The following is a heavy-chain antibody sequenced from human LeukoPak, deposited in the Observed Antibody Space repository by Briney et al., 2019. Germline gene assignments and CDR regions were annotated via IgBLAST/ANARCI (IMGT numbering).Heavy chain of an antibody. CDR3: AKGVGTSYHYHMDV. J-gene: IGHJ6*03. D-gene: IGHD1-26*01. CDR2: ISWNGYDI. V-gene: IGHV3-9*01. Sequence: PGRSLRLSCAASGFAFDEYAMHWVRQPPGKGLEWVSGISWNGYDIGYADSVKGRFTISRDNAKNSLYLQMNSLRPEDTALYYCAKGVGTSYHYHMDVWGKGTTVIVSS. CDR1: GFAFDEYA.